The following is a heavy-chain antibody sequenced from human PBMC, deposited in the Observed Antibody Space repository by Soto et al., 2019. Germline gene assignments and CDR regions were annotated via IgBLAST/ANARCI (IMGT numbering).Heavy chain of an antibody. CDR3: ARDLDYYDSSGYYYGMDV. D-gene: IGHD3-22*01. Sequence: GGSLRLSCAASGFTFSSYGMHWVRQAPGKGLEWVAVIWYDGSNKYYADSVKGRFTISRDNSKNTLYLQMNSLRAEDTAVYYCARDLDYYDSSGYYYGMDVWGQGXTVTVSS. CDR1: GFTFSSYG. J-gene: IGHJ6*02. V-gene: IGHV3-33*08. CDR2: IWYDGSNK.